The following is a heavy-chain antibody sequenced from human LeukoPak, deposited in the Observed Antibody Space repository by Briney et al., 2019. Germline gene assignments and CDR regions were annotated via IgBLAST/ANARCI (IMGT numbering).Heavy chain of an antibody. J-gene: IGHJ4*02. CDR3: AKGRCRSSSCGQDY. D-gene: IGHD6-13*01. CDR1: GFTFSNYA. V-gene: IGHV3-23*01. CDR2: IVGSSGST. Sequence: GGSLRLSCAASGFTFSNYAMNWVRQAPGKGLEWVSGIVGSSGSTYYADSVRGRFTISRDNSKNTLYLQMNSLRAEDTAVYYCAKGRCRSSSCGQDYWGQGTLVTVSS.